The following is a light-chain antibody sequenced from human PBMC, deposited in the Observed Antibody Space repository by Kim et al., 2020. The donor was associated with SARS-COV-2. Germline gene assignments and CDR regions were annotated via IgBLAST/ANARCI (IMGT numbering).Light chain of an antibody. CDR1: SSNIVTGYN. Sequence: RVTISCTGGSSNIVTGYNVLWYQQLPGTAPRLLIYGNINRPSGVPDRFSGSKSGTSASLAITGLQAEDEADYYCQSYDSSLGAWVFGGGTKLTVL. CDR2: GNI. CDR3: QSYDSSLGAWV. V-gene: IGLV1-40*01. J-gene: IGLJ3*02.